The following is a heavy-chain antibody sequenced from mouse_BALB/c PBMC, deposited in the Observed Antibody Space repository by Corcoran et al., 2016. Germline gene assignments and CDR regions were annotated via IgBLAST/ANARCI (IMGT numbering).Heavy chain of an antibody. V-gene: IGHV9-3-1*01. CDR2: INTYTGEP. Sequence: QIQLVQSGPELKKPGETVKISCKASGYTFTNYVMNWVKQAPGKGLKWMGWINTYTGEPTYADDFKGRFAFSLETSASTAYLQINNLKNEDTATYFCARVLYYTDYWGQGTTLTVSS. CDR3: ARVLYYTDY. D-gene: IGHD1-1*01. J-gene: IGHJ2*01. CDR1: GYTFTNYV.